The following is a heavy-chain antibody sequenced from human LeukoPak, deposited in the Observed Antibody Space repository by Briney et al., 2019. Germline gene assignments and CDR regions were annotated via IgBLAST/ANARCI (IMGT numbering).Heavy chain of an antibody. CDR2: ISYDGSNK. D-gene: IGHD2-2*01. V-gene: IGHV3-30*18. J-gene: IGHJ3*02. Sequence: GRSLRLSCAASGFTFSSYGMHWVCQAPGKGLEWVAVISYDGSNKYYADSVKGRFTISRDNSKNTLYLQMNSLRAEDTAVYYCAKSQPAAPDAFDIWGQGTMVTVSS. CDR1: GFTFSSYG. CDR3: AKSQPAAPDAFDI.